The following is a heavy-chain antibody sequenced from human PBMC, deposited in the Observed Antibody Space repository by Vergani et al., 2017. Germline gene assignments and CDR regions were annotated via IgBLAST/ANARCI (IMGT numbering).Heavy chain of an antibody. CDR3: TRHVPCGDGACLHFDH. D-gene: IGHD2-21*01. V-gene: IGHV4-39*01. CDR1: GGSISSSSYY. J-gene: IGHJ4*02. CDR2: IYYSGST. Sequence: QLQLQESGPGLVKPSETLSLTCTVSGGSISSSSYYWGWIRQPPGKGLEWIGSIYYSGSTYYNPSLKSRVTISVDTSKNQFSLKLSSVTAADTAVYYCTRHVPCGDGACLHFDHWGQGTQVTVSS.